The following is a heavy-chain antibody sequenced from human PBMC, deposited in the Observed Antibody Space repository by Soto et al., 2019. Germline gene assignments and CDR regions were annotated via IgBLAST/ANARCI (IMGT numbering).Heavy chain of an antibody. CDR2: ISTYSGNT. Sequence: QIQLVQSGGEVKKPGASVKVSCKASGYKFITYGITWVRQAPGQGLEWMGGISTYSGNTDYAQSFQVRVTMTTDTSTSTVYMELGSLRSDDTAVYYCARGLGTNGLDVWGQGTTVTVSS. V-gene: IGHV1-18*04. CDR3: ARGLGTNGLDV. D-gene: IGHD3-16*01. CDR1: GYKFITYG. J-gene: IGHJ6*02.